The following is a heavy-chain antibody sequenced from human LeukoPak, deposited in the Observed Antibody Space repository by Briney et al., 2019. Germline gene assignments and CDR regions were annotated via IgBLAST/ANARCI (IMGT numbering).Heavy chain of an antibody. Sequence: GGSLRLPCAASGFTFSSSAMSWVRQAPGKGLEWVSTISGSDSSTYYADSVKGRFTISRDNSKNTLYLQMNSLRADDTAVYYCAKSGYNRFDYWGQGTLVTVSS. J-gene: IGHJ4*02. D-gene: IGHD5-24*01. CDR3: AKSGYNRFDY. CDR2: ISGSDSST. V-gene: IGHV3-23*01. CDR1: GFTFSSSA.